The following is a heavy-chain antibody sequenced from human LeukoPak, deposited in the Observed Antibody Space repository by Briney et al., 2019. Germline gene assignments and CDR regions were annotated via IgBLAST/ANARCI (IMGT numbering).Heavy chain of an antibody. CDR3: ARECWGGLDY. CDR1: GFIFSNYW. J-gene: IGHJ4*02. D-gene: IGHD3-16*01. Sequence: GGSLRLSCAASGFIFSNYWMLWVRQAPGEGLMWLSRLNSDGSTTTYAGSVKGRFTISRDNAKNTLYLQMNTLRAEDTAVYYCARECWGGLDYWGQGTLVTVSS. CDR2: LNSDGSTT. V-gene: IGHV3-74*01.